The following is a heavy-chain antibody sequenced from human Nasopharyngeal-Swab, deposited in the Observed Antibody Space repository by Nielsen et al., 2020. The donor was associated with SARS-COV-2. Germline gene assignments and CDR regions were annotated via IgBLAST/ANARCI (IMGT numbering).Heavy chain of an antibody. J-gene: IGHJ3*02. CDR2: IYYSGGT. V-gene: IGHV4-59*01. Sequence: RQAPGKGLEWIGYIYYSGGTNYNPSLKSRVTISVDTSKNQFSLKLSSVTAADTAVYYCARVLGSIVVVPAAMPVYAFDIWGQGTRVTVSS. CDR3: ARVLGSIVVVPAAMPVYAFDI. D-gene: IGHD2-2*01.